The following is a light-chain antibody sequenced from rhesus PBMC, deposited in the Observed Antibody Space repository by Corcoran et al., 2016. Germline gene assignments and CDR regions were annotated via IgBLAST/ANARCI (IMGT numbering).Light chain of an antibody. V-gene: IGLV3S11*01. J-gene: IGLJ1*01. CDR2: GNT. CDR1: SLKTYY. Sequence: SSGLTQEPAFSVALGHTVRMTCQGDSLKTYYASWYQQKPGQVPVLVIYGNTNRPSGIPGRFSGSWSGNTGSLTITGAQVEDGADYYCGSWDNSGNHYIFGAGTRLTVL. CDR3: GSWDNSGNHYI.